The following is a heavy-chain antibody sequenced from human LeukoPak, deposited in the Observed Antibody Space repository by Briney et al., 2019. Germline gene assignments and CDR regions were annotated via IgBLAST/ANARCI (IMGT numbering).Heavy chain of an antibody. J-gene: IGHJ1*01. Sequence: GASVKVSCKASGGTFSNYAISWVRQAPGQGLEWMVAIIPIFGTANYAQKFQGRVTITADESTSTAYMELSSLRSEDTAVYYCARILSSSWYEYFHHWGQGTLVTVSS. V-gene: IGHV1-69*13. CDR3: ARILSSSWYEYFHH. CDR1: GGTFSNYA. D-gene: IGHD6-19*01. CDR2: IIPIFGTA.